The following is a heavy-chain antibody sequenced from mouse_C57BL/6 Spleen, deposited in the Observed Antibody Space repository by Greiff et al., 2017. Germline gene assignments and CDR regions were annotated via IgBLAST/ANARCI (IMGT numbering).Heavy chain of an antibody. Sequence: QVQLQQPGAELVKPGASVKLSCKASGYTFTSYWMHWVKQRPGQGLEWIGMIHPNSGSTNYNEKFKSKATLTVDKSSSTAYMQLSSRTSEDSAVYYCARTIYDGYSYYAMDYWGQGTSVTVSS. D-gene: IGHD2-3*01. CDR3: ARTIYDGYSYYAMDY. CDR2: IHPNSGST. CDR1: GYTFTSYW. J-gene: IGHJ4*01. V-gene: IGHV1-64*01.